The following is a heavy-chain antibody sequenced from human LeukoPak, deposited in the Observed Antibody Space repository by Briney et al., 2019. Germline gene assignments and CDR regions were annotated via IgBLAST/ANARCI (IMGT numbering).Heavy chain of an antibody. J-gene: IGHJ4*02. CDR3: TRDQTPYY. Sequence: GGSLRLSCTASGFSFGDYAMSWVRQAPGKGLEWVGFIRSKDYGGTTEYAASVKGRFTISRDDCKSIAYLQMNSLKTEDTAVYYCTRDQTPYYWGQGTLVTVSS. CDR2: IRSKDYGGTT. CDR1: GFSFGDYA. V-gene: IGHV3-49*04.